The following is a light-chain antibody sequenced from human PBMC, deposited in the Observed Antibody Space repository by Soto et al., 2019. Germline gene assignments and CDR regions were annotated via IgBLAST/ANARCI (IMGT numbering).Light chain of an antibody. CDR1: QSVSSSY. V-gene: IGKV3-20*01. Sequence: EIVLTQSPGTLSLSPGERATLSCRASQSVSSSYLAWYQQKPGQTPRLLIYGASSRATGIPHRFSGSGSGTDFTPTISSLEPEDFAVYYCQQYGSSPPYTFGQGTKLEIK. CDR2: GAS. CDR3: QQYGSSPPYT. J-gene: IGKJ2*01.